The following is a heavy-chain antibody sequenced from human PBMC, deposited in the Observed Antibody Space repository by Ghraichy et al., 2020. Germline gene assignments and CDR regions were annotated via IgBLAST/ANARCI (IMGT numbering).Heavy chain of an antibody. J-gene: IGHJ4*02. D-gene: IGHD6-13*01. Sequence: GESLNISCAASGFTVSSSYMSWVRQAPGKGLEWVSVIYSGYSTYYADSGKGRFTISRDNSKNTVYLQMNSLRAEDTAVYYCARGIATTGTFFDYWGQGTLVTVSS. V-gene: IGHV3-66*01. CDR1: GFTVSSSY. CDR3: ARGIATTGTFFDY. CDR2: IYSGYST.